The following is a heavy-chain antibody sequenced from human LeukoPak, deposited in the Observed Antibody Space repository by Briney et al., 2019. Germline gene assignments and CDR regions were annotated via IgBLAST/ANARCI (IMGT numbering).Heavy chain of an antibody. J-gene: IGHJ5*02. Sequence: GASVKVSCKASGYTFTGYYMHWVRQAPGQVLESMGWINPNSGGTNYAQKFQGRVTMTRDTSVSTAYMELSRLRSDDTAVYYCARGRGELDSWFDPWGQGTLVTVSS. D-gene: IGHD6-13*01. CDR1: GYTFTGYY. V-gene: IGHV1-2*02. CDR3: ARGRGELDSWFDP. CDR2: INPNSGGT.